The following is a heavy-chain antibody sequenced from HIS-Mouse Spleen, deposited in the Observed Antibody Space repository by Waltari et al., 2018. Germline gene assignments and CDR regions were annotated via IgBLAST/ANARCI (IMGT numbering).Heavy chain of an antibody. CDR3: AREIPYSSSWYDWYFDL. CDR2: IYYSGST. J-gene: IGHJ2*01. CDR1: GGSISRLSYY. V-gene: IGHV4-39*07. Sequence: QLQLQESGPGLVKPSETLSLTCTVPGGSISRLSYYWARIPQPPGKGLEWIGSIYYSGSTYYNPSLKSRVTISVDTSKNQFSLKLSSVTAADTAVYYCAREIPYSSSWYDWYFDLWGRGTLVTVSS. D-gene: IGHD6-13*01.